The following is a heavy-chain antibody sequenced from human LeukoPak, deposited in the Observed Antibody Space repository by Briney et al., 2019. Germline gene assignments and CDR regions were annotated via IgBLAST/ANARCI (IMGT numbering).Heavy chain of an antibody. J-gene: IGHJ3*02. CDR1: GYTFTSYY. CDR2: INPSGGST. Sequence: GASVKVSCKASGYTFTSYYMHWVRQAPGQGLEWMGIINPSGGSTSYAQKFQGRVTMTRDTSTSTVYMELSSLRSEDTAVYYCASYIRNDPDAFDIWGQGTMVTVSS. CDR3: ASYIRNDPDAFDI. D-gene: IGHD1-1*01. V-gene: IGHV1-46*01.